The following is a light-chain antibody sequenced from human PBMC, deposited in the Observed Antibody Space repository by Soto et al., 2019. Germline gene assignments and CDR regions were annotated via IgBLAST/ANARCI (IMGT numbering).Light chain of an antibody. CDR2: EVR. V-gene: IGLV2-14*01. Sequence: QSALTQPDSVSGSPGQSITISCAGTMRDVGAYNLVSWYQQHPGRAPQLIIFEVRYRPSGISFRFSGSKSGNTASLTISGLQAEDEADYYGSSFTSQSSLIFGGGTKLTVL. J-gene: IGLJ2*01. CDR3: SSFTSQSSLI. CDR1: MRDVGAYNL.